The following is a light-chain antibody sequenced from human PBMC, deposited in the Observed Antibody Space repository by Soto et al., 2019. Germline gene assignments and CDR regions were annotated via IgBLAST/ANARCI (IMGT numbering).Light chain of an antibody. CDR1: SRDVGSYNL. CDR2: EGS. Sequence: QSALTQPASVSGSPGQSITISCTGTSRDVGSYNLVSWYQQHPGKAPKLMIYEGSKRPSGVSNRFSGSKSGNTASLTISGLQAEDEADYYCCSYAGSSFVFGGGTKLTVL. V-gene: IGLV2-23*01. J-gene: IGLJ2*01. CDR3: CSYAGSSFV.